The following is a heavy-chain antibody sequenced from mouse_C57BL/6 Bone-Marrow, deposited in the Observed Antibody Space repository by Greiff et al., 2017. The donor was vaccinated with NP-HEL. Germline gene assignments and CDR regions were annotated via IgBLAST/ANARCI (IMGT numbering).Heavy chain of an antibody. D-gene: IGHD2-10*02. V-gene: IGHV14-4*01. CDR1: GFNIKDDY. J-gene: IGHJ3*01. CDR2: IDPENGDT. CDR3: TFLVPFAY. Sequence: VQLQQSGAELVRPGASVKLSCTASGFNIKDDYMHWVKQRPEQGLEWIGWIDPENGDTEYASKLQGKATITADTSSNTAYLQLSSLTSEDTAVYYCTFLVPFAYWGQGTLVTVSA.